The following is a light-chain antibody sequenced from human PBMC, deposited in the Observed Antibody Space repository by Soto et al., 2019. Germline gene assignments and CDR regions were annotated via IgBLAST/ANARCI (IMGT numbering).Light chain of an antibody. CDR2: EVS. CDR1: ISDVAAYDY. J-gene: IGLJ1*01. V-gene: IGLV2-14*01. Sequence: QSALTQRASVSGSPGQSITISCTGSISDVAAYDYVSWYQQHPGKAPKLIIFEVSNRPSGSSSRFSGSKSGNTASLTISGLQTEDEAHYYCGSYTSSSNYVFGTGTKVTVL. CDR3: GSYTSSSNYV.